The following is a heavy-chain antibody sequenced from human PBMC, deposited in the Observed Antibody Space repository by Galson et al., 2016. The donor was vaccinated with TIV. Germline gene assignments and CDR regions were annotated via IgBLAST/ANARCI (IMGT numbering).Heavy chain of an antibody. CDR3: AKDRGALVDTGTLDY. D-gene: IGHD3-10*01. J-gene: IGHJ4*02. CDR2: IWFDGRYN. Sequence: SLRLSCAASGFIFNNYGMHWVRQAPGKGLEWVAFIWFDGRYNYYADFVKGRFTISRDNAKNTIFLQITNLRAEDTAVYYCAKDRGALVDTGTLDYWGQGVQVTVSS. V-gene: IGHV3-33*06. CDR1: GFIFNNYG.